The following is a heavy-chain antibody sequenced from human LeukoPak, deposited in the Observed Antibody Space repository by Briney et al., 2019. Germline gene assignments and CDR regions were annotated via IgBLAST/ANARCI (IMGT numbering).Heavy chain of an antibody. J-gene: IGHJ4*02. CDR3: ARIRPVTTGLKGYYFDY. D-gene: IGHD1-1*01. V-gene: IGHV1-8*01. CDR1: GYTFSSYE. CDR2: MNPKTGKT. Sequence: ASVKVSRKTSGYTFSSYEINWVRQATGRGLEWVGWMNPKTGKTAYARNLQGRVTITRDTSISTAYMDLSGLRSEDTAVYYCARIRPVTTGLKGYYFDYWGQGTLVTVSS.